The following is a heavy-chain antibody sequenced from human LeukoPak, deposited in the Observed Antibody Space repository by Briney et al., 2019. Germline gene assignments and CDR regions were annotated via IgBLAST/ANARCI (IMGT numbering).Heavy chain of an antibody. D-gene: IGHD2-2*01. V-gene: IGHV4-38-2*02. CDR2: IYHSGST. J-gene: IGHJ6*03. CDR1: GYSISSGYY. CDR3: ARDLVVPAAAYYYYYMDV. Sequence: SETLSLTCAVSGYSISSGYYWGWIRQPPGKGLEWIGSIYHSGSTYYNPSLKSRATISVDTSKNQFSLKLSSVTAADTAVYYCARDLVVPAAAYYYYYMDVWGKGTTVTVSS.